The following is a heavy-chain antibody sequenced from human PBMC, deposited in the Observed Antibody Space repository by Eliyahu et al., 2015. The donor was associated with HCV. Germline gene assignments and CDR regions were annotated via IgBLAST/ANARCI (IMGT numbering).Heavy chain of an antibody. D-gene: IGHD3-10*01. J-gene: IGHJ6*03. V-gene: IGHV3-15*01. CDR2: IKXKTDGGTT. CDR1: GXTFSKAW. Sequence: EVQLVESGGGLVKPGGSLXLPCAASGXTFSKAWXXGVRQAPGKGLEWIGRIKXKTDGGTTDYAAPVKGRFTISRDDSKSTLYLQMNSLKTEDTAVYYCTTGAPGGFDYYLDVWGQGTTVTVSS. CDR3: TTGAPGGFDYYLDV.